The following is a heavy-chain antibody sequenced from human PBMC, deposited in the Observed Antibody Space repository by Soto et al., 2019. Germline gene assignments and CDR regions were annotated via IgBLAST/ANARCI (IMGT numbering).Heavy chain of an antibody. V-gene: IGHV4-39*01. CDR1: GGSISSSSYY. D-gene: IGHD5-18*01. J-gene: IGHJ6*02. CDR2: IYYSGST. CDR3: ARHYDTAMAYLYYYGMDV. Sequence: PSETLSLTCTVSGGSISSSSYYWGWIRQPPGKGLEWIGSIYYSGSTYYNPSLKSRVTISVETSKNQFSLKLSSVTAADTAVYYCARHYDTAMAYLYYYGMDVWGQGTTVT.